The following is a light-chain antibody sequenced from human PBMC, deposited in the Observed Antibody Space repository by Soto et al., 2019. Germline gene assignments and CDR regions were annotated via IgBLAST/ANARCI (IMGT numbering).Light chain of an antibody. CDR3: QQYGSSPHT. CDR2: GAS. Sequence: EIVLTQSPGTLSLSPGERATLSCRASQSVSSSYLAWYQQKPGQAPRLLIYGASSRATGTPDRFSGSGSGTDCTLTISRLEPEDFAVYYCQQYGSSPHTFGQGTKLEIK. J-gene: IGKJ2*01. CDR1: QSVSSSY. V-gene: IGKV3-20*01.